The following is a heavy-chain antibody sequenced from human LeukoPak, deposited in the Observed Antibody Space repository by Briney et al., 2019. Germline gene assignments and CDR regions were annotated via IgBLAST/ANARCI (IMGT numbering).Heavy chain of an antibody. D-gene: IGHD2-15*01. CDR2: ISYDRSNK. CDR3: ARDKVEEGWFDP. J-gene: IGHJ5*02. V-gene: IGHV3-30*01. Sequence: DPGGSLRLSCAASGFTFSSYAMHWVRQAPGKGLEWVAVISYDRSNKYYADSVKGRFTISRDNSKNTLYLQMNSLRAEDTAVYYCARDKVEEGWFDPWGQGTLVTVSS. CDR1: GFTFSSYA.